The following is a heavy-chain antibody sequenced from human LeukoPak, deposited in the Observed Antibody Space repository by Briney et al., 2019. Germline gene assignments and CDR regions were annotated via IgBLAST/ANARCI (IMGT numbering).Heavy chain of an antibody. J-gene: IGHJ5*02. V-gene: IGHV4-59*08. CDR2: IYYSGST. Sequence: PSETLSLTCTVSGGSISSYYWSWIRQPPGKGLEWIGYIYYSGSTNYNPSLKSRVTISVDTSKSQFSLKLSSVTAADTAVYYCARQTAYYYGSGDNWFDPWGQGTLVTVSS. CDR1: GGSISSYY. CDR3: ARQTAYYYGSGDNWFDP. D-gene: IGHD3-10*01.